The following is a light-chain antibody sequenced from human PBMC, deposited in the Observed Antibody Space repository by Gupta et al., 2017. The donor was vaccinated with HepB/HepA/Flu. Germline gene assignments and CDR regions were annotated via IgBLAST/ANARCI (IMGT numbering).Light chain of an antibody. Sequence: EIVLTQSPATLSVSPGERATLSCRASQSVSSNLAWYQQKPGHPPRLLIYGASTRPTGIPAMFSSSGSGTVFTLTISSLQSEDFAVYYCQHYSNWPPYTFGRGTKLEIK. J-gene: IGKJ2*01. CDR2: GAS. CDR1: QSVSSN. CDR3: QHYSNWPPYT. V-gene: IGKV3-15*01.